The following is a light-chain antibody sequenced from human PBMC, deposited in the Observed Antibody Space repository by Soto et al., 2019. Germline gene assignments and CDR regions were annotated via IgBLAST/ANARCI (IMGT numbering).Light chain of an antibody. J-gene: IGLJ1*01. CDR2: EVS. V-gene: IGLV2-8*01. CDR1: SSDVGGYNY. CDR3: SSYAGSTPYV. Sequence: QSVLTQPPSASGSPGQSVSISCTGTSSDVGGYNYVSWYQQHPGKAPKLMIYEVSKRPSGVPDRFSGSKSGNTASLTVSGLQAEDEADYYCSSYAGSTPYVFGTGTKV.